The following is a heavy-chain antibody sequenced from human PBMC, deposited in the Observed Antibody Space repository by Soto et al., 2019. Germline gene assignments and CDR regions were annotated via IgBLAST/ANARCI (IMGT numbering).Heavy chain of an antibody. CDR3: AREQTDYYGSGRDNYGMDV. J-gene: IGHJ6*02. CDR1: GGTFSSYA. CDR2: IITIFGTA. V-gene: IGHV1-69*01. Sequence: QVQLVQSGAEVKKPGSSVKVSCKASGGTFSSYAISWVRQAPGQGLEWMGGIITIFGTANYAQKFQGRVTITADESTSTAYMELSRLRSEDTAVYYCAREQTDYYGSGRDNYGMDVWGQGTTVTVSS. D-gene: IGHD3-10*01.